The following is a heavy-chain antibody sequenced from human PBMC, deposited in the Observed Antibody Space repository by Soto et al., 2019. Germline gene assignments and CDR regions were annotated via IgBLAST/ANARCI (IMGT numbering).Heavy chain of an antibody. J-gene: IGHJ6*02. CDR1: GYSFTKYW. D-gene: IGHD2-15*01. V-gene: IGHV5-51*01. CDR3: ARTIRYCSGGSCYEDYYYYYGMDV. CDR2: IYPDESDT. Sequence: PGESLKISCKGSGYSFTKYWIGWVRQMPGKGLEWMAIIYPDESDTRYSPSFQGQVTISADKSISTAYLQWSSLKASDTAMYYCARTIRYCSGGSCYEDYYYYYGMDVWGQGTTVTVSS.